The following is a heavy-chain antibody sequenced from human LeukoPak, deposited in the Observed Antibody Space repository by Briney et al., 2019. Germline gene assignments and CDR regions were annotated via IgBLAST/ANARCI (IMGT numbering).Heavy chain of an antibody. J-gene: IGHJ4*02. CDR3: GRFSSDFWTGYSFDY. CDR2: ISGSGDNT. D-gene: IGHD3/OR15-3a*01. Sequence: GGSLRLSCAASGFPFSTYGMGWVRQAPGKGLEWVSAISGSGDNTYYADSVKGRFTISRDEFKTTLYLQMNSLRAEDTAVYYCGRFSSDFWTGYSFDYWGQGTLVTVSS. CDR1: GFPFSTYG. V-gene: IGHV3-23*01.